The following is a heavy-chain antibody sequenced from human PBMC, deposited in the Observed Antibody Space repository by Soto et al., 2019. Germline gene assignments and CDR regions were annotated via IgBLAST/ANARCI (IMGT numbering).Heavy chain of an antibody. J-gene: IGHJ6*02. CDR3: ARRAPPMDV. CDR1: GYTFTSYG. CDR2: ISAYNGNT. V-gene: IGHV1-18*01. Sequence: QVQLVQSGAEVKKPGASVKVSCKASGYTFTSYGISWVRQAPGEGLEWMGWISAYNGNTKYAQKLQGRVTMTTDTSTNTADMGLRSLIADDTAVYYCARRAPPMDVWGQGTTVTVSS.